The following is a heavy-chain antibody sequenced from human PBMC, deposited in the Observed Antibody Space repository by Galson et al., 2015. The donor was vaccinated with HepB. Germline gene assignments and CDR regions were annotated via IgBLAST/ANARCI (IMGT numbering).Heavy chain of an antibody. Sequence: SVKVSCKASGGTFSSYAISWVRQAPGQGLEWMGGIIPIFGTANYAQKFQGRVTITADESTSTAYMELSSLRSEDTAVYYCARDGGQSDTAMVILSWGQGTLVTVSS. CDR3: ARDGGQSDTAMVILS. CDR1: GGTFSSYA. D-gene: IGHD5-18*01. CDR2: IIPIFGTA. V-gene: IGHV1-69*13. J-gene: IGHJ5*02.